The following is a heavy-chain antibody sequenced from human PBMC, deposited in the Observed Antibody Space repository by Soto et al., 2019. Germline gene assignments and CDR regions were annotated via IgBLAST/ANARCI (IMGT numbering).Heavy chain of an antibody. CDR1: GGSINSGDYF. CDR3: ARAPVDLGATITSPYFDY. D-gene: IGHD1-26*01. J-gene: IGHJ4*02. CDR2: IYYSGGT. V-gene: IGHV4-31*03. Sequence: QVQLQESGPGLVKPSQTLSLTCTVSGGSINSGDYFWAWIRQHPGKGLEWIGNIYYSGGTYSNPSLKSRVTVSVDTAQNHFSLKLRSVTAADTAVSYCARAPVDLGATITSPYFDYWGQGTLVTVSS.